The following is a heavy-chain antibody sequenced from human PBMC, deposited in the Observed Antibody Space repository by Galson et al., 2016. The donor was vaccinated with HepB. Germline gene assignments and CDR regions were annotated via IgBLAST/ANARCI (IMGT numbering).Heavy chain of an antibody. D-gene: IGHD6-6*01. CDR3: ARQYSSSSFYYGMDV. Sequence: CAISGDSVSSNSATWNRIRQSPSRGLEWLGRTYYRSKWYNDYAVSVKSRVTINPDTSTNQFSLHLNSVTPEATAVYYCARQYSSSSFYYGMDVWGQGTTVTVSS. V-gene: IGHV6-1*01. CDR1: GDSVSSNSAT. J-gene: IGHJ6*02. CDR2: TYYRSKWYN.